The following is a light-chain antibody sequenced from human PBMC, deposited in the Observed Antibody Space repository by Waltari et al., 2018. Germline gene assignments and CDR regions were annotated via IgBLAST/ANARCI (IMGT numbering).Light chain of an antibody. V-gene: IGLV2-23*01. J-gene: IGLJ3*02. Sequence: QSALTQPASVSGSPGQPITIPCTGTSSYLGGYNLVSWYQPHPGKAPKIIIYEGNKRPSGVSYRFSGSKSGNTASLTISGLHTEDEADYYCCSYAGIGTLTFGGGTRVTVL. CDR1: SSYLGGYNL. CDR2: EGN. CDR3: CSYAGIGTLT.